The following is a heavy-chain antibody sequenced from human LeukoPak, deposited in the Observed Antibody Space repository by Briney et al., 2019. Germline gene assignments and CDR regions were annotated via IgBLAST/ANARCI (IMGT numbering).Heavy chain of an antibody. J-gene: IGHJ4*02. CDR1: GFTFSSYG. CDR3: ARALVEMATTLIDY. CDR2: ISYDGSNK. Sequence: GGSLRLSCAASGFTFSSYGMHWVRQAPGKWLEWVAVISYDGSNKYYADSVKGRFTISRDNSKNTLYLQMNSLRAEDTAVYYCARALVEMATTLIDYWGQGTLVTVSS. V-gene: IGHV3-30*03. D-gene: IGHD5-24*01.